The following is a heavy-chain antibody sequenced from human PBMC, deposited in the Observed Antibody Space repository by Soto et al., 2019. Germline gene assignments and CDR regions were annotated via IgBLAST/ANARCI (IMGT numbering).Heavy chain of an antibody. D-gene: IGHD6-19*01. CDR1: GFTFSSYG. CDR3: AKARVSSGWNSHYYYGMDV. Sequence: QVQLVESGGGVVQPGRSLRLSCAASGFTFSSYGMHWVRQAPGKGLEWVAVISYDGSNKYYADSLKGRFTISRDNSKNTLYLQMNSLRAEDTAVYYCAKARVSSGWNSHYYYGMDVWGQGTTVTVSS. J-gene: IGHJ6*02. V-gene: IGHV3-30*18. CDR2: ISYDGSNK.